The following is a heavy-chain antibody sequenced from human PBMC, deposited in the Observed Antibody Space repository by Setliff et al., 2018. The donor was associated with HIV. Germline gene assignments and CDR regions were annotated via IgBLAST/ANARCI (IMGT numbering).Heavy chain of an antibody. V-gene: IGHV2-26*01. CDR1: GFSLSNARMG. D-gene: IGHD4-17*01. CDR2: IFSNDEK. Sequence: KPSETLTLTCTVSGFSLSNARMGVSWIRQPPGKALEWLAHIFSNDEKSYSTSLKSRLTISKDTSKSQVVLTMTNMDPVDTATYYCARIDYGDTYYMDVWGKGTTVTVSS. CDR3: ARIDYGDTYYMDV. J-gene: IGHJ6*03.